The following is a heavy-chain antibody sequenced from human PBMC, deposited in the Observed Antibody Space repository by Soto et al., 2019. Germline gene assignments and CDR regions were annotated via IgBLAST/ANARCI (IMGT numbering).Heavy chain of an antibody. CDR3: ARSLIVATIMGYFDY. CDR2: IIPIFGTA. V-gene: IGHV1-69*12. CDR1: GGTFSSYA. Sequence: QVQLVQSGAEVKKPGSSVKVSCKASGGTFSSYAISWVRQAPGQGLEWMGGIIPIFGTANYAQKFQGRVTITADESTSTADRELSSLRSEDTAVYYCARSLIVATIMGYFDYWGQGTLVTVSS. D-gene: IGHD5-12*01. J-gene: IGHJ4*02.